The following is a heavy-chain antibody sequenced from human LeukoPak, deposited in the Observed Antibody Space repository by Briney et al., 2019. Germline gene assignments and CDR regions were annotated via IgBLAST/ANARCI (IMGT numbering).Heavy chain of an antibody. D-gene: IGHD3-22*01. CDR1: GGSASSYY. V-gene: IGHV4-59*02. CDR2: IYYSGST. J-gene: IGHJ3*02. CDR3: ARGTMIEGDAFDI. Sequence: SETLSLTCTVSGGSASSYYWSWIRQPPGKGLEWIGYIYYSGSTNYNPSLKSRVTISVDTSKNQFSLKLSSVTAADTAVYYCARGTMIEGDAFDIWGQGTMVTVSS.